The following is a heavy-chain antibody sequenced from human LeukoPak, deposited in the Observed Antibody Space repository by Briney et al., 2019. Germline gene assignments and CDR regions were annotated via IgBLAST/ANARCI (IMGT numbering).Heavy chain of an antibody. D-gene: IGHD2-21*01. V-gene: IGHV1-2*02. CDR3: AREGLAVNGMDV. CDR1: GYTFTGYY. Sequence: ASVKVSCKASGYTFTGYYMHWVRQAPGQGLEWMGWINPNSGGTNYAQKFQGRVTITADKSTSTAYMELSSLRSEDTAVYYCAREGLAVNGMDVWGQGTTVTVSS. CDR2: INPNSGGT. J-gene: IGHJ6*02.